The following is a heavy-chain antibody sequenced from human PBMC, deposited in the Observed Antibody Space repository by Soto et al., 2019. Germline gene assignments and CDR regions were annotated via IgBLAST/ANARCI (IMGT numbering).Heavy chain of an antibody. V-gene: IGHV1-3*01. CDR1: GYTFTNNA. Sequence: VQLVQSGAEVKKPGASVKVSCKASGYTFTNNAIHWVRQAPGQRLEWLGWLNAGNSNREYSQKFQGRIIMTKDTXXXXXXXXXXXLXXXXXXXXXXARGYDXXXGSYRSDAFDIWGQGTMVTVSS. D-gene: IGHD3-16*02. CDR2: LNAGNSNR. CDR3: ARGYDXXXGSYRSDAFDI. J-gene: IGHJ3*02.